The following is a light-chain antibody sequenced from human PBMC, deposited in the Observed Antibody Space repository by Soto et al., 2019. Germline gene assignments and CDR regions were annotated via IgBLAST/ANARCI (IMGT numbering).Light chain of an antibody. J-gene: IGLJ2*01. CDR1: SSNIGNNY. CDR3: ATWDGSLPGEV. Sequence: QAVVTQSPSVSAAPGQTVTISCSGSSSNIGNNYVSWYQQLPGTAPKLLIYDNNKRPSGIPDRFSGSKSGTSGTLDITGLQTGDEADYYFATWDGSLPGEVFGGGTKVTVL. V-gene: IGLV1-51*01. CDR2: DNN.